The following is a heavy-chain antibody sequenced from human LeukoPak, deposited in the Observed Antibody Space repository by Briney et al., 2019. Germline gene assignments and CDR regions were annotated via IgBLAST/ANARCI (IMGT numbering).Heavy chain of an antibody. D-gene: IGHD6-13*01. V-gene: IGHV3-7*01. CDR2: IQPDGSEK. CDR3: ARDSIAAAGTGIADY. CDR1: GLTFSTSW. Sequence: GGSLRLSCSVSGLTFSTSWMTWIRQAPGRGLEWVASIQPDGSEKNYVDSVRGRFTISRDNAQNSLYLQMNSLRAEDTAVYYCARDSIAAAGTGIADYWGQGTLVTVSS. J-gene: IGHJ4*02.